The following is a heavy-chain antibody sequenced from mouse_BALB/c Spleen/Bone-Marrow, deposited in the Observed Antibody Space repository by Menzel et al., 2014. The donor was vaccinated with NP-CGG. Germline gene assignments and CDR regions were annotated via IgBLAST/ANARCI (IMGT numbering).Heavy chain of an antibody. CDR2: ISYSGST. V-gene: IGHV3-2*02. CDR3: ARKDYYGSSNFDY. J-gene: IGHJ2*01. CDR1: GYSITSDYA. Sequence: EVKLQESGPGLVKPSQSLFLTCTVTGYSITSDYAWNWIRQFPGNKLEWMGYISYSGSTSYNPSLKSRISITRDTSKNQFFLQLNSVTTEDTATYYCARKDYYGSSNFDYWGQGTTLTVSS. D-gene: IGHD1-1*01.